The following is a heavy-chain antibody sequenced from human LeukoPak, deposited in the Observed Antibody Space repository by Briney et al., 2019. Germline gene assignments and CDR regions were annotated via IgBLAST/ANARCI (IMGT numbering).Heavy chain of an antibody. D-gene: IGHD3-3*01. Sequence: GASVKVSCKASGYSFTDYYMHRVRQAPGQGLEWMGWTNPNSGVTKYAQKFQGRVTMTRDTSISTTYMELSSLMSDDSAVYYCARGPKVSGVVYWGQGTLVTVSS. CDR1: GYSFTDYY. J-gene: IGHJ4*02. CDR3: ARGPKVSGVVY. V-gene: IGHV1-2*02. CDR2: TNPNSGVT.